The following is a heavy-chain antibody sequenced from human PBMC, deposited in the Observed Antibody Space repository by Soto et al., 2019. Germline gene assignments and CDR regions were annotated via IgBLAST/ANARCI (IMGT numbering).Heavy chain of an antibody. D-gene: IGHD3-16*01. V-gene: IGHV3-23*01. CDR2: ISGSGGNT. Sequence: EVQLLDSVGGLVQPGGSLRLSCAASGFTFSSYDMSWVRQAPGKGLEWVSAISGSGGNTYYADSLKGRFTISRDNSTKILYRHMNSMRAEDTAVYYCAKHRIRGGGECYFDYWGQVTLYTFSS. CDR3: AKHRIRGGGECYFDY. J-gene: IGHJ4*02. CDR1: GFTFSSYD.